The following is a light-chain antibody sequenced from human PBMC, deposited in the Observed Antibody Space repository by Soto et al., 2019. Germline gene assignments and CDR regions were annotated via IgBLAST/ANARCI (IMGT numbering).Light chain of an antibody. V-gene: IGKV3-20*01. CDR3: QHYGSSPPWT. CDR1: QSVSSSY. CDR2: GAS. Sequence: EIVLTQSPGNLSLSPGARATLSCRASQSVSSSYLAWYQQKPGQAPRLLIYGASSRATGIPDRFSGSGSGTDFTLTISRLEPEDFALYYCQHYGSSPPWTFGQGTKVEIK. J-gene: IGKJ1*01.